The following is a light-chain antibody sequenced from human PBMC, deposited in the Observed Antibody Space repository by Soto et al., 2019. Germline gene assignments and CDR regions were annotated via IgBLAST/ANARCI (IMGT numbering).Light chain of an antibody. CDR2: AAS. Sequence: DIQMTQSRSSLSTSXXDKVXITCLASQGISTFLNWYQQKPGKAPRXXIYAASRLQSGVPARFSGSGAETDFTLTITSLQPEDFGIYYCQQSYATVRTFGGGTKVDIK. CDR1: QGISTF. J-gene: IGKJ4*01. V-gene: IGKV1-39*01. CDR3: QQSYATVRT.